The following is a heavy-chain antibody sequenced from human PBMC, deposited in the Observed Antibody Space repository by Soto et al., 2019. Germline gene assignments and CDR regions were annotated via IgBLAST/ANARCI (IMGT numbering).Heavy chain of an antibody. D-gene: IGHD5-12*01. V-gene: IGHV3-30*03. Sequence: PGGSLRLSCAASGFTFSSYGMHWVRQAPGKGLEWVAVISYDGSNKYYADSVKGRFTISRDNSKNTLYLQMNSLRAEDTAVYYCVVTTSGGGHYYYYYGMDVWGQGTTVTV. CDR3: VVTTSGGGHYYYYYGMDV. CDR2: ISYDGSNK. J-gene: IGHJ6*02. CDR1: GFTFSSYG.